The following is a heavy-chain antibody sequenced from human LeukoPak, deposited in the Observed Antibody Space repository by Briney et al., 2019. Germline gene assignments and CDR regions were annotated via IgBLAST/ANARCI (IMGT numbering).Heavy chain of an antibody. CDR3: ARSGWTGDAFDI. D-gene: IGHD6-19*01. CDR2: INSDGSIT. V-gene: IGHV3-74*01. J-gene: IGHJ3*02. Sequence: GGSLRLSCAASGFTFRSYWMHWVRQAPGKGLVWVSRINSDGSITSDADSVKGRFTISRDNAKSTLFLQMNSLRVEDTAVYHCARSGWTGDAFDIWGQGTMVTVSS. CDR1: GFTFRSYW.